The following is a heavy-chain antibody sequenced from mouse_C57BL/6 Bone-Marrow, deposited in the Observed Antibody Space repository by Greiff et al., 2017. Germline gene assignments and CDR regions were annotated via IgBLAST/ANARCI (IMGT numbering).Heavy chain of an antibody. J-gene: IGHJ4*01. CDR2: IYPRSGNT. V-gene: IGHV1-81*01. CDR1: GYTFTSYG. D-gene: IGHD4-1*01. Sequence: QVQLQQSGAELARPGASVKLSCKASGYTFTSYGISWVKQRTGQGLEWIGEIYPRSGNTYYNEKFKGKATLTADKSSSTAYMELRSLTSEDSAVYFCARRKLGRGPYYAMDYWGQGTSVTVSS. CDR3: ARRKLGRGPYYAMDY.